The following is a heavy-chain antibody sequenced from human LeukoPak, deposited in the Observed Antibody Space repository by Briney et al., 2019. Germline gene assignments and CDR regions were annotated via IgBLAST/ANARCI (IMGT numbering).Heavy chain of an antibody. D-gene: IGHD6-19*01. CDR2: IYHSGST. V-gene: IGHV4-4*02. Sequence: SETLSLTCAVSGGSISSSNWWSWVRQPPGKGLEWIGEIYHSGSTNYNPSLKSRVTMSVDTSKNQFSLKLSSVTAADTAVYYCAKRRLGAVAGDNWFDPWGLGTLVTVSS. CDR1: GGSISSSNW. J-gene: IGHJ5*02. CDR3: AKRRLGAVAGDNWFDP.